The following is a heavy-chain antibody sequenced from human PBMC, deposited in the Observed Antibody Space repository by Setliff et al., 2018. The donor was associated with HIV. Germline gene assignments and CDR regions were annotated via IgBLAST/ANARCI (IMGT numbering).Heavy chain of an antibody. Sequence: SVKVSCKASGGTFSSYVISWVRQAPGQGPEWMGGIIPMYGVANYAQKFQGRVTITTDESTSTAYMELSSLRSEDTAVFYCATATGYHDSGSLQNWGQGTLVTVSS. CDR1: GGTFSSYV. J-gene: IGHJ4*02. CDR2: IIPMYGVA. D-gene: IGHD3-10*01. V-gene: IGHV1-69*05. CDR3: ATATGYHDSGSLQN.